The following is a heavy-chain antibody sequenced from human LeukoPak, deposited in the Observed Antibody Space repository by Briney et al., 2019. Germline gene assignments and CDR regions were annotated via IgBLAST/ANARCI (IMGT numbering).Heavy chain of an antibody. Sequence: GGSLRLSCAASGFTFSSYAMSWVRQAPGKGLEWVSAISGSGGSTYYADSVKGRFTISRDNSKNTLYLQMNSLRAEDTAAYYCAKAKNYSGYLYFDYWGQGTLVTVSS. CDR3: AKAKNYSGYLYFDY. V-gene: IGHV3-23*01. CDR2: ISGSGGST. D-gene: IGHD5-12*01. J-gene: IGHJ4*02. CDR1: GFTFSSYA.